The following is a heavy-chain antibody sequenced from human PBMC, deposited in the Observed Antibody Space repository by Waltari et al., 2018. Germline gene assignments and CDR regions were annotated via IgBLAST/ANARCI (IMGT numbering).Heavy chain of an antibody. D-gene: IGHD3-10*01. J-gene: IGHJ4*02. V-gene: IGHV1-69*05. CDR1: GGTFSSDA. CDR2: INPIFGTA. Sequence: QVQLVQSGAEVKKPGPSVKVSCTASGGTFSSDAIRWVRPAPGQGLGWRGGINPIFGTANYAQKFQGRVTITTDESTSTAYMELSSLRSEDTAVYYCARAPVTMVRGHYFDYWGQGILVTVSS. CDR3: ARAPVTMVRGHYFDY.